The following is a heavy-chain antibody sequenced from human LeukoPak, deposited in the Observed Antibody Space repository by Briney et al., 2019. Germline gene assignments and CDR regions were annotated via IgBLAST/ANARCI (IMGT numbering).Heavy chain of an antibody. CDR2: INPNSGGT. D-gene: IGHD3-9*01. V-gene: IGHV1-2*02. CDR3: AREGGGVLGYFFRGYYYYYYMDV. J-gene: IGHJ6*03. Sequence: ASVKVSCKASGYTFTGYYMHWVRQAPGQGLEWMGWINPNSGGTNYAQKFQGRVTMTRDTSISTAYMELSRLRSDDTAVYYCAREGGGVLGYFFRGYYYYYYMDVWGKGTTVTVSS. CDR1: GYTFTGYY.